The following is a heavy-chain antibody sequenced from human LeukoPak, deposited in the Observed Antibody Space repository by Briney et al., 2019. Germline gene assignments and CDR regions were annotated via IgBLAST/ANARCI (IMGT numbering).Heavy chain of an antibody. CDR1: GFTFSSYE. CDR3: AELGITMIGGV. D-gene: IGHD3-10*02. Sequence: AGGSLRLSCAASGFTFSSYEMNWVRQAPGKGLEWVLYISSSGSTIYYADSVKGRFTISRDTAKNSLYLQMNSLRAEDTAVYYCAELGITMIGGVWGKGTTVTISS. CDR2: ISSSGSTI. J-gene: IGHJ6*04. V-gene: IGHV3-48*03.